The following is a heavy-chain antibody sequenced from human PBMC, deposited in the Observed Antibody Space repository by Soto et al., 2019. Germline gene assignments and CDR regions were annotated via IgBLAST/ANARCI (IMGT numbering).Heavy chain of an antibody. J-gene: IGHJ4*02. CDR1: GFTFSSYA. D-gene: IGHD6-13*01. Sequence: GGSLRLSCAASGFTFSSYAMSWVRQAPGKGLEWVSAISGSGGSTYYADSVKGRFTISRENSKNTPYLQMNSLRAEDTAVYYCAKDRGVPYSSSWYNWDYWGQGTLVTVS. CDR3: AKDRGVPYSSSWYNWDY. V-gene: IGHV3-23*01. CDR2: ISGSGGST.